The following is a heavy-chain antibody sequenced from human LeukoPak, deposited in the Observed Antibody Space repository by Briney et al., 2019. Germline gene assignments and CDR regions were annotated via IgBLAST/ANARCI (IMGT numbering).Heavy chain of an antibody. CDR1: GCSITSGSY. V-gene: IGHV4-38-2*02. D-gene: IGHD2-15*01. CDR3: ARLPKNGGGSLKGAFDI. Sequence: SETLSLTCTVSGCSITSGSYWGWIRQPPGKGLEWIGSIYHSGSTYYNPSLKSRVTISVDTSKNQFSLKLSSVTAADTAVYYCARLPKNGGGSLKGAFDIWGQGTMVTVSS. J-gene: IGHJ3*02. CDR2: IYHSGST.